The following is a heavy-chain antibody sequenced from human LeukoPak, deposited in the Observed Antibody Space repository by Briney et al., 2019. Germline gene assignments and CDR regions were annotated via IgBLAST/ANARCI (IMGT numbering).Heavy chain of an antibody. CDR3: ARERDYRFDY. J-gene: IGHJ4*02. CDR2: ISSSRSYI. Sequence: PGGSLRLSCAASGFTFSSYSMNWVSQAPGEGLGWVSSISSSRSYIYYEDSVKGRFTISRDNAKNSLYLQMNSLRAEDTAVYYCARERDYRFDYWGQGTLVTVSS. V-gene: IGHV3-21*01. D-gene: IGHD4-11*01. CDR1: GFTFSSYS.